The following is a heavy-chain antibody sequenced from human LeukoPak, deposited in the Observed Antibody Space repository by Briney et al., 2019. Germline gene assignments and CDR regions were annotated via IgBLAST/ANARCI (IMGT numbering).Heavy chain of an antibody. CDR2: MYHGGIT. Sequence: PSETLSLTCTVSGYSINSGYYWDWIRQPPGKGLEWIGSMYHGGITYYSPFLRSRVTISVDTSKNQFSLNLSSVAAADTAVYYCARGRNWHSGTYYGAFDYRGQGVLVTVSS. J-gene: IGHJ4*02. CDR3: ARGRNWHSGTYYGAFDY. CDR1: GYSINSGYY. D-gene: IGHD1-26*01. V-gene: IGHV4-38-2*02.